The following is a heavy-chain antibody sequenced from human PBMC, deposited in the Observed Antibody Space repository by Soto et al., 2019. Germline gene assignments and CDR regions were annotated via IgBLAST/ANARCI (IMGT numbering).Heavy chain of an antibody. V-gene: IGHV3-33*01. D-gene: IGHD6-13*01. J-gene: IGHJ4*02. CDR3: ARGIIAGPGRDYFDY. CDR2: IRYDGTNK. CDR1: GFTFSSYG. Sequence: QVQLVESGGGVVQPGRSLRLSCAASGFTFSSYGMHWVRQAPGKGLEWVAVIRYDGTNKYYAESVKGRFTISRDNSKNTLHLQMSSLRLDDTAVYYCARGIIAGPGRDYFDYWGQGTLVTVSS.